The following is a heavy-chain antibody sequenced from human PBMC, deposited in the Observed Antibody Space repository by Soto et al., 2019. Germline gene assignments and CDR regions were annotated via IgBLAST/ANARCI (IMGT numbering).Heavy chain of an antibody. J-gene: IGHJ4*02. CDR3: AKGYSGSYVKPTFDY. V-gene: IGHV3-30*18. CDR2: ISYDGSNK. Sequence: QVQLVESGGGVVQPGRSLRLSCAASGFTFSSYGMHWVRQAPGKGLEWVAVISYDGSNKYYADSVKGRFTISRDNSKNTLYLKMNNLRAEDTAVYYCAKGYSGSYVKPTFDYWGQGTLVTVSS. CDR1: GFTFSSYG. D-gene: IGHD1-26*01.